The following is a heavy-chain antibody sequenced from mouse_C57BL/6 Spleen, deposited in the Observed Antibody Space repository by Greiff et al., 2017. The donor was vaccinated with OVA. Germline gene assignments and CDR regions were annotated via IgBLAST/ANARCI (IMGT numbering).Heavy chain of an antibody. V-gene: IGHV1-55*01. D-gene: IGHD2-4*01. Sequence: QVQLQQSGAELVKPGASVKMSCKASGYTFTSYWITWVKQRPGQGLEWIGDIYPGSGSTNYNEKFKSKATLTVDTSSSTAYMQLSSLTSEDSAVYYCARIPYDYDYAMDYWGQGTSVTVSS. J-gene: IGHJ4*01. CDR3: ARIPYDYDYAMDY. CDR1: GYTFTSYW. CDR2: IYPGSGST.